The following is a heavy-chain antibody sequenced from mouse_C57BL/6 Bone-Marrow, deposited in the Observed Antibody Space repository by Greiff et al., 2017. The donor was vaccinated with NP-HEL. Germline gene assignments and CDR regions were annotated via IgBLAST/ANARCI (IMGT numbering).Heavy chain of an antibody. CDR1: GYTFTDYY. Sequence: EVQLQQSGPVLVKPGASVKMSCKASGYTFTDYYMNWVKQSHGKSLEWIGVINPYNGGTSSNQKFKGKATLTVDKSSSTAYMELNSLTSEDSAVYYCARREIYDGYYVPFAYWGQGTLVTVSA. V-gene: IGHV1-19*01. J-gene: IGHJ3*01. CDR3: ARREIYDGYYVPFAY. CDR2: INPYNGGT. D-gene: IGHD2-3*01.